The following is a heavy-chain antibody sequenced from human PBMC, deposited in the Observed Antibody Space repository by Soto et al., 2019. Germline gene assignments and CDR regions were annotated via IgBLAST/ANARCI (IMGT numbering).Heavy chain of an antibody. J-gene: IGHJ4*02. CDR2: IPSGESRK. CDR3: AKDQGYGLDY. Sequence: QVQLVESGGGVAQPGRSLRLSCAASGFTCSTYGMHWVRQAPGKGLEWVAAIPSGESRKYYADSVKGRFTISRDNSKNTLYLQMTSLRAEDTALYYCAKDQGYGLDYWGQGTLVSVSS. CDR1: GFTCSTYG. V-gene: IGHV3-30*18. D-gene: IGHD5-12*01.